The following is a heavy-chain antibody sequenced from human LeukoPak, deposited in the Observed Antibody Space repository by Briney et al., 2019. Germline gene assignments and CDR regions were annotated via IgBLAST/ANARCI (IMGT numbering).Heavy chain of an antibody. CDR2: ISGGAGSP. Sequence: GGSLRLSCAASGLTFSSYSISWVRQAPGKGLEWVSLISGGAGSPYYADSVKGRFTISRDNSKNTLYLQMNSLRAEDTAVYYCAKEPRYCGGDCFSLLDCWGQGTLVTVSS. J-gene: IGHJ4*02. V-gene: IGHV3-23*01. D-gene: IGHD2-21*02. CDR3: AKEPRYCGGDCFSLLDC. CDR1: GLTFSSYS.